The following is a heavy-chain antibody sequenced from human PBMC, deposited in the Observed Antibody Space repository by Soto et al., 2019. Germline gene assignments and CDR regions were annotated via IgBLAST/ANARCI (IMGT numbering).Heavy chain of an antibody. Sequence: SETLSLTCAVYGGSFSGYYWSWIRQPPGKGLEWIGEINHSGSTNYNPSLKSRVTISVDTSKNQFSLKLSSVTAADTAVYYCARGVIIPPPAPLIDYGARETLVPVPS. J-gene: IGHJ4*02. V-gene: IGHV4-34*01. CDR2: INHSGST. CDR1: GGSFSGYY. CDR3: ARGVIIPPPAPLIDY. D-gene: IGHD3-3*01.